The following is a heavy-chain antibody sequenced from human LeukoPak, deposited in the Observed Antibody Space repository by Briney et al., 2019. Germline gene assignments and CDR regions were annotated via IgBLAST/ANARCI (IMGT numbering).Heavy chain of an antibody. J-gene: IGHJ4*02. V-gene: IGHV4-34*01. CDR1: GGSFSGYY. Sequence: SETLSLTCAVYGGSFSGYYWSWIRQPPRKGLEWIGEINHSGSTNYNPSLKSRVTISVDTSKNQFSLKLSSVTAADTAVYYCARIRRFGELFDNFDYWGQGTLVTVSS. CDR3: ARIRRFGELFDNFDY. D-gene: IGHD3-10*01. CDR2: INHSGST.